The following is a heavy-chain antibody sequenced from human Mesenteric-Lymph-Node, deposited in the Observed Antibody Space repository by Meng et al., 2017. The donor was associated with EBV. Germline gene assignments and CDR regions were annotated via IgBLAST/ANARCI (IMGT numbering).Heavy chain of an antibody. Sequence: QVQRQQWGAGLLKPSETLSLTCAVYGGSFSGYYWTWIRQPPEKGLECIGESNHGGSSYYNPSLKSRVTISVDTSKNQFSLNLSSVTAADTAVYYCARLPPTTGYGTARSYWGQGTLVTVSS. J-gene: IGHJ4*02. CDR3: ARLPPTTGYGTARSY. D-gene: IGHD6-13*01. V-gene: IGHV4-34*01. CDR1: GGSFSGYY. CDR2: SNHGGSS.